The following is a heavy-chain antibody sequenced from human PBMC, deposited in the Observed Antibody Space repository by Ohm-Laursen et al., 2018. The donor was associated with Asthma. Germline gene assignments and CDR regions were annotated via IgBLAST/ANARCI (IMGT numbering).Heavy chain of an antibody. CDR2: INSDGSST. V-gene: IGHV3-74*01. Sequence: GSLRLSCAASGFTFDDYAMHWVRQAPGKGLVWVSRINSDGSSTSYADSVKGRFTISRDNAKNTLYLQMNSLRAEDTAVYYCARVLEVSSGWYYYYYGMDVWGQGTTVTVSS. CDR1: GFTFDDYA. D-gene: IGHD6-19*01. CDR3: ARVLEVSSGWYYYYYGMDV. J-gene: IGHJ6*02.